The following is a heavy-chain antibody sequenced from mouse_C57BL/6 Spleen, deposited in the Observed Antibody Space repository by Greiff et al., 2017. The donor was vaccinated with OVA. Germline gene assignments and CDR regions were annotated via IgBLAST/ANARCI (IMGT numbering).Heavy chain of an antibody. CDR3: ALAYYSNYGFAY. Sequence: VQLQQPGAELVMPGASVKLSCKASGYTFTSYWMHWVKQRPGQGLEWIGEIDPSDSYTNYNQKFKGKSTLTVDKSSSTAYMQLSSLTSEDSAVYYCALAYYSNYGFAYWGQGTLVTGSA. D-gene: IGHD2-5*01. J-gene: IGHJ3*01. V-gene: IGHV1-69*01. CDR2: IDPSDSYT. CDR1: GYTFTSYW.